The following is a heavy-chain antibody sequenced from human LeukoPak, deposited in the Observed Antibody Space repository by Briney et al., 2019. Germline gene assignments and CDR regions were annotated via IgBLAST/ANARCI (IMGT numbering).Heavy chain of an antibody. D-gene: IGHD2-2*01. CDR1: GYSFTSYW. CDR3: ARRSLSQLYFDY. J-gene: IGHJ4*02. Sequence: GESLQISCKGSGYSFTSYWIGWVRQMPGKGLDWMGIIYPGDSNTRYSPSFQGQVTISADNSISTAYLQWSSLKASDTAMYYCARRSLSQLYFDYWGQGTLVTVSS. CDR2: IYPGDSNT. V-gene: IGHV5-51*01.